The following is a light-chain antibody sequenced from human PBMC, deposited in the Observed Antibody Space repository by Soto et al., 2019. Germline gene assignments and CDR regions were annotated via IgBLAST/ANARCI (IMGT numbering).Light chain of an antibody. V-gene: IGKV3-20*01. CDR3: QQYGSSPPRA. Sequence: EIVLTQSPGTLSLSPGERATLSCRASQSVSSSYLVWYQQKPGQAPRLLIYGASSRATGIPDRFSGSGSGTDFTLTISRLEPEDFAVYYCQQYGSSPPRAFGQGTRLEIK. CDR1: QSVSSSY. J-gene: IGKJ5*01. CDR2: GAS.